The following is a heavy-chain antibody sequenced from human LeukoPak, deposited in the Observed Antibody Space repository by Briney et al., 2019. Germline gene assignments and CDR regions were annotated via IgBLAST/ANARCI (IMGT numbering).Heavy chain of an antibody. V-gene: IGHV4-4*07. CDR1: GGSISSYY. D-gene: IGHD3-3*01. CDR3: ARGDFSSGPSRDAFDI. J-gene: IGHJ3*02. CDR2: VFTSGTT. Sequence: SETLSLTCTVSGGSISSYYWTWIRQPAGEGLEWVGRVFTSGTTNYNPSLKSRVTVSLDTSKNQFSLIVSSVTAADTAMYYCARGDFSSGPSRDAFDIWGRGTMVIVSS.